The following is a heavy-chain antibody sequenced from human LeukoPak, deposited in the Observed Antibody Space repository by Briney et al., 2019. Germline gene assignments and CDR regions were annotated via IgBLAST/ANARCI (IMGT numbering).Heavy chain of an antibody. CDR1: GFTFSNYG. D-gene: IGHD5-18*01. CDR3: TKSYIYGFDY. Sequence: GGSLRLSCAASGFTFSNYGMHWVRQAPGKGLEWVAFIHYDGSDKYYADSVKGRFTISRDNSKNTLHLQINSLSPEDMAVYYCTKSYIYGFDYWGQGTLVTVSS. CDR2: IHYDGSDK. J-gene: IGHJ4*02. V-gene: IGHV3-30*02.